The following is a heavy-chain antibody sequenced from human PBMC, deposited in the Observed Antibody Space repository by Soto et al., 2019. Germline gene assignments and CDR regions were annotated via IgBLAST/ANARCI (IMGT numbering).Heavy chain of an antibody. CDR3: ARCRAYSSSSGGYYYYGMDV. CDR2: INPNSGGT. D-gene: IGHD6-6*01. Sequence: ASVKVSCKASGYTFTGYYMHWVRQAPGQGLEWMGWINPNSGGTNYAQKFRGRVTMTRDTSISTAYMELSRLRSDDTAVYYCARCRAYSSSSGGYYYYGMDVWGQGTTVTVSS. V-gene: IGHV1-2*02. CDR1: GYTFTGYY. J-gene: IGHJ6*02.